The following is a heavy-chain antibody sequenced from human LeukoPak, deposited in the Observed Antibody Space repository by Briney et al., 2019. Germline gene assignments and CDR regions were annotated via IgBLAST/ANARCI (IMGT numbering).Heavy chain of an antibody. CDR1: GDSISSYY. D-gene: IGHD2-21*02. J-gene: IGHJ4*02. CDR3: ASAGGGDPLDFDY. V-gene: IGHV4-59*01. CDR2: IYYSGST. Sequence: SSETLCLTCAVSGDSISSYYWSWIRQPPGKGLEWVGYIYYSGSTNYNPSVKRRVTISVDTSKNQVSLKLSSVTAADTAVYYCASAGGGDPLDFDYWGQGTLVTVSS.